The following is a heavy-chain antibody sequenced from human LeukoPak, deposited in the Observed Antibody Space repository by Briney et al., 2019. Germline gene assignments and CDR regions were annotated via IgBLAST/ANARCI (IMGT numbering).Heavy chain of an antibody. V-gene: IGHV1-2*02. J-gene: IGHJ4*02. D-gene: IGHD6-13*01. Sequence: ASVKVSCKASGYTFTGYYMHWVRPAPGQGLEGMGWINPNSGGTNYAQKLQGSVTMTRDTSISTAYMELSRLRSDDTAVYYCARAPIAAAGTIFGYWGQGTLVTVSS. CDR2: INPNSGGT. CDR3: ARAPIAAAGTIFGY. CDR1: GYTFTGYY.